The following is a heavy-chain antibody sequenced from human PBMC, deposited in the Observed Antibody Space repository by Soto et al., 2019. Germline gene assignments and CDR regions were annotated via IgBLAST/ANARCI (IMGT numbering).Heavy chain of an antibody. D-gene: IGHD3-22*01. J-gene: IGHJ3*02. CDR3: AKVAGTMIVVVTPDAFDI. CDR2: IYHTGIT. CDR1: GFSISNNNW. V-gene: IGHV4-4*02. Sequence: SETLSLTCAVSGFSISNNNWWTWVRQPPGKGLEWVGDIYHTGITNYSPSLKSRVTISVDNSKNQFSLRLTSVTAADTAVYYCAKVAGTMIVVVTPDAFDIWGQGTMVTVSS.